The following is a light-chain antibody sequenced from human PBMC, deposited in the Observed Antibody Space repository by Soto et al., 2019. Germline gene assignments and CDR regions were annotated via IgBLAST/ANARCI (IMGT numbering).Light chain of an antibody. CDR2: GAS. J-gene: IGKJ1*01. Sequence: EIVLTQSPGTLSLSPGETATLSCRASQTVNSDHLAWFQQRPGQAPRLLIYGASNRATGIPDRFSGSGSGTDFTLTISRLEPEDFAVYYCQQYGSSGTFGQGTKVDNK. V-gene: IGKV3-20*01. CDR3: QQYGSSGT. CDR1: QTVNSDH.